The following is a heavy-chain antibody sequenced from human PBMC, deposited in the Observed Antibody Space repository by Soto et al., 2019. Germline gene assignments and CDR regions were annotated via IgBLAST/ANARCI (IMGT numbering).Heavy chain of an antibody. V-gene: IGHV4-4*02. Sequence: SETLSLTCAVSSGSISSSNWWSWVRQPPGKGLEWIGEIYHSGSTNYNPSLKSRVTISVDKSKNQFSLKLSSVTAAHTAVYYCARGYCTNGVCQNFDYWGQGTLVTVSS. CDR3: ARGYCTNGVCQNFDY. J-gene: IGHJ4*02. D-gene: IGHD2-8*01. CDR1: SGSISSSNW. CDR2: IYHSGST.